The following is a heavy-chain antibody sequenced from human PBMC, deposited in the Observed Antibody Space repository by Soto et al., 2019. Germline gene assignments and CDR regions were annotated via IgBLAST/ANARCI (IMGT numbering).Heavy chain of an antibody. CDR2: IIPYLSVT. Sequence: QVALVQSGAEVKKPGSSVTVSCTASGGTFSKYSISWIRQAPGKGLEWMGRIIPYLSVTNDAQKFKGIVTITADKSTGKAYMQLNNLRSEDTAVHFCAIGSAPYLDYWGKGNLITVSS. J-gene: IGHJ4*02. CDR3: AIGSAPYLDY. D-gene: IGHD3-10*01. CDR1: GGTFSKYS. V-gene: IGHV1-69*02.